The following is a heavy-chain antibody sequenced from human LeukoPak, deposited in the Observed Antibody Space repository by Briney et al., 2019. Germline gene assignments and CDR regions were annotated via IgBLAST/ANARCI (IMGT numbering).Heavy chain of an antibody. CDR1: GGTFSSYA. V-gene: IGHV1-69*05. CDR2: IIPIFGTA. D-gene: IGHD6-19*01. J-gene: IGHJ4*02. Sequence: SVKVSCKASGGTFSSYAISWVRQAPGQGLEWMVGIIPIFGTANYAQKFQGRITITTDESTSTAYMELSSLRYEDTAVYYCARSGWQWLPLDYWGQGTLVTVSS. CDR3: ARSGWQWLPLDY.